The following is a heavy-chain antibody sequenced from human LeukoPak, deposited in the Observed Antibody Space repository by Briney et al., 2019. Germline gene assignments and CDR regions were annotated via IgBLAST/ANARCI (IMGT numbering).Heavy chain of an antibody. CDR2: ISYDGSNK. D-gene: IGHD4-4*01. V-gene: IGHV3-30*18. CDR1: GFTFSSYG. J-gene: IGHJ6*02. Sequence: GGSLRLSCAVSGFTFSSYGMHWVRQAPGKGLEWVAVISYDGSNKYYADSVKGRFTISRDNSKNTLYLQMNSLRAEDTAVYYCAKDLTTASPPVYYYGMDVWGQGTTVTVSS. CDR3: AKDLTTASPPVYYYGMDV.